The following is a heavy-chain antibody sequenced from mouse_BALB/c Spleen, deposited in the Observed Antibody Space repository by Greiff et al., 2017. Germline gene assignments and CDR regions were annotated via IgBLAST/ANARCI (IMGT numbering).Heavy chain of an antibody. Sequence: EVQLVESGGGLVKPGGSLKLSCAASGFTFSDYYMYWVRQTPEKRLEWVATISSGGSYTYYPDSVKGRFTISRDNAKNTLYLQMSSLRSEDTAMYYCATGDFYYYGSSYGYFDYWGQGTTLTVSS. D-gene: IGHD1-1*01. CDR2: ISSGGSYT. V-gene: IGHV5-4*02. CDR3: ATGDFYYYGSSYGYFDY. CDR1: GFTFSDYY. J-gene: IGHJ2*01.